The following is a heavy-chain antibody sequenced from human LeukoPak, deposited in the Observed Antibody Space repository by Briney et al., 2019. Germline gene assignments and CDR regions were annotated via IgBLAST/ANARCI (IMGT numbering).Heavy chain of an antibody. J-gene: IGHJ3*02. D-gene: IGHD3-22*01. CDR2: ISTSGST. CDR3: ARGGDSSDSKRSAFDI. Sequence: GGSLRLSCAASGFTVSSNYMSWVRQAPGKGLEWVSVISTSGSTYYADSAKGRFAISRDNSKNTPYLQMNSLRAEDTAVYYCARGGDSSDSKRSAFDIWGEGTTVTVSS. CDR1: GFTVSSNY. V-gene: IGHV3-53*01.